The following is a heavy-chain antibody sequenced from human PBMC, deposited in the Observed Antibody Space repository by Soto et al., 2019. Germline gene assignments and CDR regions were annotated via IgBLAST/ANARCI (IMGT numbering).Heavy chain of an antibody. CDR2: ISGSGGST. J-gene: IGHJ4*02. D-gene: IGHD2-15*01. CDR1: GFTFSSYA. V-gene: IGHV3-23*01. CDR3: AKDSLYCSGGSCYHY. Sequence: EVPLLESGGGLVQPGGSLRLSSAASGFTFSSYAISWVRQAPGKGLEWVSAISGSGGSTYYADSVKGRFTISRDNSKNTLYLQMNSLRAEDTAVYYCAKDSLYCSGGSCYHYWGQGTLVTVSS.